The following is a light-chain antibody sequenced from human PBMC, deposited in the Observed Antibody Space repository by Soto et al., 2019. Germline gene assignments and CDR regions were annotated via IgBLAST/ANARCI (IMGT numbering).Light chain of an antibody. CDR2: EGS. J-gene: IGLJ1*01. CDR3: CSYAGGSTYV. Sequence: QSALTQPASVSGSPGQSITISCTGTNNDIKKYNLVSWYQQHPGKAPKLMIYEGSQRPSGVSNRFSGSKSGNTASLTISGLQAEDEADYYCCSYAGGSTYVFGTGTKLTVL. CDR1: NNDIKKYNL. V-gene: IGLV2-23*01.